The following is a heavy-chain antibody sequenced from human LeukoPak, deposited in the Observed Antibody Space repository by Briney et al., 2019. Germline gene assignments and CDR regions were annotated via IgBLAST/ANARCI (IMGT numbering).Heavy chain of an antibody. CDR3: ARLGSTFDI. CDR1: GGSISSYY. D-gene: IGHD2-2*01. CDR2: IFYSGGS. Sequence: SETLSLTCTVSGGSISSYYWTWIRQPPGKGLEWIGYIFYSGGSNYNPSLESRVPISVDTSKNHFSLKLSSVTAADTAVYYCARLGSTFDIWGQGTMVTVSS. V-gene: IGHV4-59*08. J-gene: IGHJ3*02.